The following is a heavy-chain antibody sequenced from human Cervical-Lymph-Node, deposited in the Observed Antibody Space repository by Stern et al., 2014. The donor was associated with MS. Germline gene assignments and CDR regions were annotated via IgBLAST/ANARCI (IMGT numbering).Heavy chain of an antibody. Sequence: VQLGQSGAQVKKPGASVKVSCKASGYPFTSYGITWVRQAPGQGLEWVGWISVSNGDAHYAQNVQGRVTMTTDASTSTASMELRSLRSDDTAVYYCARGDRGWSSDYWGQGTLVTVSS. CDR3: ARGDRGWSSDY. CDR2: ISVSNGDA. D-gene: IGHD6-19*01. J-gene: IGHJ4*02. V-gene: IGHV1-18*01. CDR1: GYPFTSYG.